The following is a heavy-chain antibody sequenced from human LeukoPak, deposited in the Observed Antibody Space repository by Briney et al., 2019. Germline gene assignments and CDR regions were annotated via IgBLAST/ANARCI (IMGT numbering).Heavy chain of an antibody. D-gene: IGHD3-3*01. CDR1: EFTFSSYW. Sequence: GGSLRLSCAASEFTFSSYWMHWVRHVPGKGLVWVSRINSDGSSRSYADSVKGRFTISRDNAKNTLYLQMNSLRAEDTAVYYCAREKGLGDFWSGHYNGMDVWGQGTTVTVSS. CDR3: AREKGLGDFWSGHYNGMDV. J-gene: IGHJ6*02. V-gene: IGHV3-74*01. CDR2: INSDGSSR.